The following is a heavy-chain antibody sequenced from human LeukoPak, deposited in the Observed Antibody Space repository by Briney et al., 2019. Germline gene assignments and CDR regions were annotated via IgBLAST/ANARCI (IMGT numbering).Heavy chain of an antibody. CDR2: ISNSANTI. CDR1: GFTFSDYY. J-gene: IGHJ4*02. CDR3: AKAPVTSCRGAFCYPFDS. V-gene: IGHV3-11*01. D-gene: IGHD2-15*01. Sequence: GGSLRLSSAASGFTFSDYYMSWIRQAPGKGLEWVSYISNSANTIYYADSVRGRFTISRDNSRNTMYLQMNSLRVEDAAVYYCAKAPVTSCRGAFCYPFDSWGQGTLVTVSS.